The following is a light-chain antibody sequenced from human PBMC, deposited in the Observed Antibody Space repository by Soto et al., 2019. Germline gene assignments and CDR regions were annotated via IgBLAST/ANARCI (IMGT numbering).Light chain of an antibody. Sequence: EIVLTQSPGTLSLSPGERATLSCRASQSVSVNSLAWYQQKGGQAPRLLIYAASTRATGVPDRFSGTGSGTDFALTIIRLDTDDSAVHYCQQYGGSPFTFGPGTKVDIK. CDR2: AAS. J-gene: IGKJ3*01. V-gene: IGKV3-20*01. CDR3: QQYGGSPFT. CDR1: QSVSVNS.